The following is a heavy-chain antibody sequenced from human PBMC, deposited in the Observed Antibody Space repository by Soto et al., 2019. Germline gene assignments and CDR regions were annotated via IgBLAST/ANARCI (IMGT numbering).Heavy chain of an antibody. D-gene: IGHD2-2*01. CDR1: GGSFSGYY. J-gene: IGHJ4*02. CDR3: ARRRTIVVVPAAIDY. Sequence: QVQLQQWGAGLLKPSETLSLTCAVYGGSFSGYYWSWIRQPPGKGLEWIGEINHSGSTNYNPSLKSRVNISVDTSKNQFSLKLSSVTAADTAVYYCARRRTIVVVPAAIDYWGQGTLVTVSS. V-gene: IGHV4-34*01. CDR2: INHSGST.